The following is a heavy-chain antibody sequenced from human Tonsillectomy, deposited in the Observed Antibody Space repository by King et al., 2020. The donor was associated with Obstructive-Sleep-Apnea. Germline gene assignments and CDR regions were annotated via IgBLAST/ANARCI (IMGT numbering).Heavy chain of an antibody. J-gene: IGHJ4*02. D-gene: IGHD3-3*01. V-gene: IGHV3-74*01. Sequence: VQLVESGGGXVQPGGSLRLSCAASGFTFSSYWMHWVRQAPGKGLVWVSRINSDGSSTSYADSVKGRFTISRDNAKNTLYLQMNSLRAEDTAVYYCARDGEGGVVPQGNPDFDYWGQGTLVTVSS. CDR3: ARDGEGGVVPQGNPDFDY. CDR2: INSDGSST. CDR1: GFTFSSYW.